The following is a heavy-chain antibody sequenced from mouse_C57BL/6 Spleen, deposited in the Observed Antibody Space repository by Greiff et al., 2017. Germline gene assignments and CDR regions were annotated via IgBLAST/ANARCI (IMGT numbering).Heavy chain of an antibody. CDR1: GYAFSSSW. CDR2: IYPGDGDT. Sequence: QVQLQQSGPELVKPGASVKISCKASGYAFSSSWMNWVKQRPGKGLEWIGRIYPGDGDTNYNGKFKGKATLTADKSSSTAYMQLSSLTSEDSAVYFCARSRANWLGDAMDYWGQGTSVTVSS. D-gene: IGHD4-1*01. V-gene: IGHV1-82*01. CDR3: ARSRANWLGDAMDY. J-gene: IGHJ4*01.